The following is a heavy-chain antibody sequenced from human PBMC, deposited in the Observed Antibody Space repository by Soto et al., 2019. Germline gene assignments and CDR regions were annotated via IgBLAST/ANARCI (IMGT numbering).Heavy chain of an antibody. CDR1: GFTFRSYS. J-gene: IGHJ6*02. Sequence: PGGSLRLSCAASGFTFRSYSMNWVRQAPGKGLEWVSSISSSGSNIHDADSAKGRFTISGDNAKNSLYLEMNSLRAEDTAVYYCARDLEYDGMDVWGQGTTVTVSS. CDR3: ARDLEYDGMDV. CDR2: ISSSGSNI. V-gene: IGHV3-21*01.